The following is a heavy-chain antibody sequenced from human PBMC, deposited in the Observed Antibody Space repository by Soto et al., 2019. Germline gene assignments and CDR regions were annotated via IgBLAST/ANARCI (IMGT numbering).Heavy chain of an antibody. CDR2: INPNSGGT. CDR1: GYTFTGYY. Sequence: GASVKVSCKASGYTFTGYYMHWVRQAPGQGLEWMGWINPNSGGTNYAQKFQGWVTMTRDTSISTAYMELSRLRSDDTAVYYCAREKHYDFWSGRGKDYYYDGMDVWGQGTTVTVSS. J-gene: IGHJ6*02. V-gene: IGHV1-2*04. D-gene: IGHD3-3*01. CDR3: AREKHYDFWSGRGKDYYYDGMDV.